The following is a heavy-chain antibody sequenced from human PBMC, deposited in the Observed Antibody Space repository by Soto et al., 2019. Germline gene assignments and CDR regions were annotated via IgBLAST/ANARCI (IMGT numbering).Heavy chain of an antibody. CDR2: IYYSGST. D-gene: IGHD2-21*02. Sequence: SETLSLTCTVSCGSISSYYWSWIRQPPGKGLEWIGYIYYSGSTNYNPSLKSRVTISVDTSKNQFSLKLSSVTAADTAVYYCARGGNSALYFDYWGQGTLVNVSS. CDR3: ARGGNSALYFDY. J-gene: IGHJ4*02. V-gene: IGHV4-59*12. CDR1: CGSISSYY.